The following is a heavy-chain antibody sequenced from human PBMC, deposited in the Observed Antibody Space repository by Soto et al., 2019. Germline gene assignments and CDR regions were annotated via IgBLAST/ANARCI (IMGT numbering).Heavy chain of an antibody. CDR3: TRHLMDV. Sequence: EVQVVESGGGLVQPGGSLKLSCAASGFIFSDSAMHWVRQASGNGLEWVGRIRSKANNYATAYTASVKGRFTISRDDSKNTAYLQMNSLKTEDTAVYYCTRHLMDVWGQGTTVTVSS. CDR1: GFIFSDSA. J-gene: IGHJ6*02. CDR2: IRSKANNYAT. V-gene: IGHV3-73*01.